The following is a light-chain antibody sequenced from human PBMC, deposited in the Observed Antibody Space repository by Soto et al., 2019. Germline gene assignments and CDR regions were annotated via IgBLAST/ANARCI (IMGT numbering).Light chain of an antibody. CDR2: DVS. CDR3: SSYTSSIHWV. J-gene: IGLJ3*02. V-gene: IGLV2-14*01. CDR1: SSDVGGYNY. Sequence: QSALTQPASVSGSPGQSITISCTGTSSDVGGYNYVSWYQQHPGKAPKLMIYDVSNRPSGVSNRFSGSKSGNTASLTISGLQAEDDADYYCSSYTSSIHWVFGGGTKVTVL.